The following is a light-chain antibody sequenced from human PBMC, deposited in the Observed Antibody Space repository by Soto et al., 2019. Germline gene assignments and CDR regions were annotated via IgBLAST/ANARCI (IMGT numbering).Light chain of an antibody. CDR1: QSLVYSDGNTY. CDR3: MQGTHWPLT. CDR2: TVS. J-gene: IGKJ5*01. Sequence: DVVMTQSPLSLPVTLGQPASISCRSSQSLVYSDGNTYLNWFQQRPGQPPRSLIFTVSKRDSGVPDRFSGSGSGTHFTLKISRVEAEDVGVYYCMQGTHWPLTFGQGTRLEIK. V-gene: IGKV2-30*01.